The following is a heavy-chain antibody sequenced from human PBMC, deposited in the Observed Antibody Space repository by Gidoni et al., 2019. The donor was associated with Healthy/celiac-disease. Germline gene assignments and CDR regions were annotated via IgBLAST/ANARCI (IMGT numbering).Heavy chain of an antibody. CDR2: IWYDGSNK. V-gene: IGHV3-33*01. CDR3: ARDRGGDDIAAAVWYYFDY. CDR1: GFTFSRSG. D-gene: IGHD6-13*01. Sequence: QVQLVESGGGVVQPGRSLRLSCAASGFTFSRSGLHWVRQAPGKGLEWVAVIWYDGSNKYYADSVKGRFTISRDNSKNTLYLQMNSLRAEDTAVYYCARDRGGDDIAAAVWYYFDYWGQGTLVTVSS. J-gene: IGHJ4*02.